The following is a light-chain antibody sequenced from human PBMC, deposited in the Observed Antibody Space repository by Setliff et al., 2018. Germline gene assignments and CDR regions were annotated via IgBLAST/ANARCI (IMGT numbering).Light chain of an antibody. CDR2: EVT. V-gene: IGLV2-14*01. CDR3: SAYTSSSTYV. J-gene: IGLJ1*01. CDR1: IGDVGAYDF. Sequence: QSALTQPASVSGSPGQSITISCSGTIGDVGAYDFVSWYQHRPGKAPKLVIYEVTNRPSGISNRFSGSKSGNSASLIISGLQAEDEADYYCSAYTSSSTYVFGTGTKGTVL.